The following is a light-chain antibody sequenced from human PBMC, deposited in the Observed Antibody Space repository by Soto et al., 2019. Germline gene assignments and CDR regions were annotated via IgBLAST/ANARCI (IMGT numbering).Light chain of an antibody. V-gene: IGLV2-11*01. J-gene: IGLJ1*01. CDR3: CSYACSYAFV. CDR1: SXDVGGYNY. Sequence: QSVLTQPRSVSGSPGQSLTISCTGSSXDVGGYNYVSWYQHHPRKAPKVVIYDVSQWPSGVPDRFSGSKSGNTASLTISGFQAEDEVDYYCCSYACSYAFVFGSGTKVTVL. CDR2: DVS.